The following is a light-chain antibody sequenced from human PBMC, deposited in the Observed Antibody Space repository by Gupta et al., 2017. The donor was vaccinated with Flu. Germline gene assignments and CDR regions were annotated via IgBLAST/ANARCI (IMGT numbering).Light chain of an antibody. Sequence: GKTFNTTCSGNKLGEKYASWYQQKPGQAPLLIMFEIDRRPSGIPERFSGSMSGNTATLTISGPPARDEADYYCQAWDSDSAEVVFGGGTKLTVL. V-gene: IGLV3-1*01. CDR3: QAWDSDSAEVV. CDR2: EID. CDR1: KLGEKY. J-gene: IGLJ2*01.